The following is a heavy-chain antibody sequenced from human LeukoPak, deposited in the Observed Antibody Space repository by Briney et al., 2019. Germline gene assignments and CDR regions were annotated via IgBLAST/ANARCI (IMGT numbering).Heavy chain of an antibody. V-gene: IGHV4-39*07. Sequence: SETLSLTCTVSGGSISSSSYYWGWIRQPPGKGLEWIGSIYYSGSTYYNPSLKSRVTISVDTSKNQFSLKLSSVTAADTAVYYCARGHRIWSGYPAFDYWGQGTLVTVSS. J-gene: IGHJ4*02. CDR3: ARGHRIWSGYPAFDY. D-gene: IGHD3-3*01. CDR1: GGSISSSSYY. CDR2: IYYSGST.